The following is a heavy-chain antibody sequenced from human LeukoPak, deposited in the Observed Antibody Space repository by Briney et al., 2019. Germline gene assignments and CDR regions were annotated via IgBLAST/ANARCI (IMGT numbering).Heavy chain of an antibody. CDR1: GYSFTSYW. J-gene: IGHJ4*02. CDR2: IYPGDSDT. V-gene: IGHV5-51*01. CDR3: ARRFEYSSSWTFDY. Sequence: GESLKISCKGSGYSFTSYWIGWVRQMPGKGLEWMGIIYPGDSDTRYSPSLQGQVTISVDKSISTAYLQWSSLKASDTAMYYCARRFEYSSSWTFDYWGQGTLVTVSS. D-gene: IGHD6-13*01.